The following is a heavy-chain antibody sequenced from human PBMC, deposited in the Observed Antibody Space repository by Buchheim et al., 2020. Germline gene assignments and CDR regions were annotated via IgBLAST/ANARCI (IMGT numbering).Heavy chain of an antibody. CDR1: GFTFSNYW. CDR2: IKDDGTGR. J-gene: IGHJ4*02. Sequence: EVQLVESGGGLVQPGGSLRLSCAASGFTFSNYWMTWVRQAPGKGLEWVANIKDDGTGRYYMDSVEGRRTISRDNAQNSLYLQMSSLRVEDTAVYYCVRDATRGGDLDYWGQGTL. D-gene: IGHD2-21*02. V-gene: IGHV3-7*01. CDR3: VRDATRGGDLDY.